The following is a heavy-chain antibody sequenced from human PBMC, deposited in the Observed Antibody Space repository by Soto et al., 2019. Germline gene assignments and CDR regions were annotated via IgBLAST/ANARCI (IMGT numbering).Heavy chain of an antibody. CDR3: AKDRSSGYEKSDY. J-gene: IGHJ4*02. Sequence: EVQLLESGGGLVQPGGSLRLSCAASGFTFSSYAMSWVRQAPGKGLEWVSAISGSGGSTYYADSVKGRFTISRDNSKNQLYRQMNSLRAEDTAVYYCAKDRSSGYEKSDYWGQGTLVTVSA. CDR2: ISGSGGST. D-gene: IGHD5-12*01. CDR1: GFTFSSYA. V-gene: IGHV3-23*01.